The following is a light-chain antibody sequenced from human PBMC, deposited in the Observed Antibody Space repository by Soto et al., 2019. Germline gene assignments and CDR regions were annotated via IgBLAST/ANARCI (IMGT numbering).Light chain of an antibody. V-gene: IGKV3-15*01. J-gene: IGKJ1*01. CDR3: QQYNNRPPWT. CDR1: QRVSST. Sequence: EIGMTQSPATLSVSPGERATLSCRASQRVSSTLDWYQQKPGQAPSLLIYGASTRATGIPARFSGSGSWTEFSLCIRSLQSEDFAVYYGQQYNNRPPWTFGQGAKVEIK. CDR2: GAS.